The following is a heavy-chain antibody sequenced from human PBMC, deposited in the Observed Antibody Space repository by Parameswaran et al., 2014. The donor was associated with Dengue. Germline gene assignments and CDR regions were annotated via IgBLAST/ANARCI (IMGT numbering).Heavy chain of an antibody. V-gene: IGHV3-23*01. J-gene: IGHJ5*02. CDR2: ISGSGGST. CDR1: GFTFSSYA. Sequence: ESLKISCAASGFTFSSYAMSWVRQAPGKGLEWVSAISGSGGSTYYADSVKGRFTISRDNSKNTLYLQMNSLRAEDTAVYYCAKLRVAVAGRRGDWFDPWGQGTLVTVSS. D-gene: IGHD6-19*01. CDR3: AKLRVAVAGRRGDWFDP.